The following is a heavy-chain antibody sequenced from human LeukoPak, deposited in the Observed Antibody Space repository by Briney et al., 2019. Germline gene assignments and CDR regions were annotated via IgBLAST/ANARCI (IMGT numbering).Heavy chain of an antibody. V-gene: IGHV3-30*18. J-gene: IGHJ4*02. Sequence: GKSLRLSCVASGFTFSSYGMHWVRQAPGKGLEWVAVISYDGSNKYYADSVKGRFTISRDNSKNTLYLQMNSLRAEDTAVYYCAKDSSGWSHYFDYWGQGTLVTVSS. CDR1: GFTFSSYG. CDR3: AKDSSGWSHYFDY. D-gene: IGHD6-19*01. CDR2: ISYDGSNK.